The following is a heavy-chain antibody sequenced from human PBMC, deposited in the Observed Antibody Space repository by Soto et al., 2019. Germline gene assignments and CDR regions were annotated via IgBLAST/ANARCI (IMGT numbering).Heavy chain of an antibody. Sequence: QVQLVQSGAEEKKPGASVKVSCKASGYTLTGYAMHWVRQAPGQRLEWMGWINAGNGNTKYSQKFQGRVTITRDTSASTAYMELSSLRSEDTAVYYCARAVAVPVDFDYWGQGTLVTVSS. V-gene: IGHV1-3*05. CDR3: ARAVAVPVDFDY. J-gene: IGHJ4*02. CDR1: GYTLTGYA. D-gene: IGHD6-19*01. CDR2: INAGNGNT.